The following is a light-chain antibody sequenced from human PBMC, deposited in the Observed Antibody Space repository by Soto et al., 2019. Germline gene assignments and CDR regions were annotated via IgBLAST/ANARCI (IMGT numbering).Light chain of an antibody. Sequence: DIQMTQSPYSLSASVGDRVTITCRATQGISTYLAWYHQKPGKAPKLLIYSASTLQSGVTSRFSGSGSGTDFTLTISSLQPKDVAIYFCQKYNSAPQGTFGQGTKEEIK. V-gene: IGKV1-27*01. J-gene: IGKJ1*01. CDR1: QGISTY. CDR3: QKYNSAPQGT. CDR2: SAS.